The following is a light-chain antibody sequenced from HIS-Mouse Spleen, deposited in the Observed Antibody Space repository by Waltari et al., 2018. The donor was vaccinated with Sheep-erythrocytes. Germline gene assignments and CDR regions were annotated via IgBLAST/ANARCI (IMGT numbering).Light chain of an antibody. J-gene: IGKJ2*01. Sequence: EIVMMQSPATLSVSPGERATLSCRASQSVSSNLAWYQQKPGQAPRLLIYGASTSATGIPARFSGSGSGTEFTLTISSMQSEDFAVYYCLQDYNYPYTFGQGTKLEIK. CDR1: QSVSSN. CDR2: GAS. CDR3: LQDYNYPYT. V-gene: IGKV3-15*01.